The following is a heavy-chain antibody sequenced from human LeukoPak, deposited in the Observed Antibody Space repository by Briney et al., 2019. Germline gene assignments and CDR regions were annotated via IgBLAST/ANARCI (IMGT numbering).Heavy chain of an antibody. V-gene: IGHV1-8*01. D-gene: IGHD3-16*01. CDR3: AGESLPLGDAFDI. J-gene: IGHJ3*02. Sequence: ASVNVSCKASGYTFTSYDINWLRQATGQGLEWMGWMNPNSGNTGYAQKFQGRVTMTRNTSISTAYMELRSLRSEGTAVYYCAGESLPLGDAFDIWGQGTMVTVSS. CDR2: MNPNSGNT. CDR1: GYTFTSYD.